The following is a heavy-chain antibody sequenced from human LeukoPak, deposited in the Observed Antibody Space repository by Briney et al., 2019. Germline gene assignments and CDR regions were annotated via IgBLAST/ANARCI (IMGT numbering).Heavy chain of an antibody. CDR1: GFTFDDYG. D-gene: IGHD2-15*01. J-gene: IGHJ5*02. CDR2: INWNGGST. Sequence: GGSLRLSCAAPGFTFDDYGMSWVRQAPGKGLEWVSGINWNGGSTGYADSVKGRFTISRDNAKNSLYLQMNSLRAEDTALYHCARGGYCSGGSCDWFDPWGQGTLVTVSS. V-gene: IGHV3-20*01. CDR3: ARGGYCSGGSCDWFDP.